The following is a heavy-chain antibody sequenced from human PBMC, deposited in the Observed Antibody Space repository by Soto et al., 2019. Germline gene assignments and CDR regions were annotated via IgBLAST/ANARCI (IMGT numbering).Heavy chain of an antibody. J-gene: IGHJ5*02. V-gene: IGHV4-39*01. CDR2: IYYSGST. D-gene: IGHD3-3*01. CDR1: GGSISSSSYY. CDR3: ARQGYDFWSGLGNWFDP. Sequence: QLQLQESGPGLVKPSETLSLTCTVSGGSISSSSYYWGWIRQPPGKGLEWIGSIYYSGSTYYNPSLKSRVTISVDTSKNQFSLKLSSVTAADTAVYYCARQGYDFWSGLGNWFDPWGQGTLVTVSS.